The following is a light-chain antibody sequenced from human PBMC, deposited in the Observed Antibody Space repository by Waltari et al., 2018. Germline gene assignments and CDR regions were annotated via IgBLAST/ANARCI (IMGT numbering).Light chain of an antibody. J-gene: IGLJ2*01. V-gene: IGLV3-1*01. Sequence: SYELTQPPSVSVSPGQTATITCSGAKLGAKYISWYQKRPGQPPVVVIYQDNKRPSGIPERFSGSNSGDTATLTISGTQALDEADYYCQAWDSSNVVFGGGTKLTVL. CDR3: QAWDSSNVV. CDR2: QDN. CDR1: KLGAKY.